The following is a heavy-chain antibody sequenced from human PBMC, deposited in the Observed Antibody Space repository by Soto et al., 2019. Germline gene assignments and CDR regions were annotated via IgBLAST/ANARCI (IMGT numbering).Heavy chain of an antibody. CDR3: ARNRYGGYDFDY. J-gene: IGHJ4*02. D-gene: IGHD5-12*01. CDR1: SGSITSSNW. CDR2: VSHSGNT. Sequence: QVQLQESGPGLVKPSGTLSLTCAVSSGSITSSNWWRLGRQLPGKGLVWIGEVSHSGNTNYIPSLKSRVTISVDKSRNQFSLRLSSVTAADTAVYYCARNRYGGYDFDYWGQGSLVTVSS. V-gene: IGHV4-4*02.